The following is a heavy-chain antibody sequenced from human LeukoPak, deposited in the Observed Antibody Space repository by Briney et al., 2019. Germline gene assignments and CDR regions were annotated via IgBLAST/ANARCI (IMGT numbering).Heavy chain of an antibody. CDR3: ARVPAYDYVWGSYRY. Sequence: GASVKVSCKASGYTFTGYYMHWVRQAPGQGLEWMGWINPNSGGTNYAQKFQGRVTMTRDTSISTAYMELSRLRSDDTAVYYCARVPAYDYVWGSYRYWGQGTLVTVSS. V-gene: IGHV1-2*02. D-gene: IGHD3-16*02. J-gene: IGHJ4*02. CDR1: GYTFTGYY. CDR2: INPNSGGT.